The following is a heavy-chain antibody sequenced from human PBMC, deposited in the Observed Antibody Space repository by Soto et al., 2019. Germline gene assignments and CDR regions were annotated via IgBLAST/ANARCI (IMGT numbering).Heavy chain of an antibody. CDR1: RCTAIRNY. J-gene: IGHJ5*02. CDR2: IYAGGNT. CDR3: ARGYWLDP. Sequence: SRCTAIRNYKSWVRQAPGKGLEWVSIIYAGGNTYYADSLKGRLTLSRDNSENTVYLQMNSLRPDDTAIYYCARGYWLDPWGQGTLVTVSS. V-gene: IGHV3-53*05.